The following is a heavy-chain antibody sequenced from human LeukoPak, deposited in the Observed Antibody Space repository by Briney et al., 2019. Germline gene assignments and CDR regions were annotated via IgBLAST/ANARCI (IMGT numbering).Heavy chain of an antibody. Sequence: ASVKVSCKASGYTFTSYGISWVRQAPGQGLEWMGWISAYNGNTNYAQKLQGRVTMTTDTPTSTAYMELRSLRSDDTAVYYCARDRGAYYYDGSGYPFDYWGQGTLVTVSS. V-gene: IGHV1-18*01. CDR2: ISAYNGNT. J-gene: IGHJ4*02. CDR3: ARDRGAYYYDGSGYPFDY. CDR1: GYTFTSYG. D-gene: IGHD3-22*01.